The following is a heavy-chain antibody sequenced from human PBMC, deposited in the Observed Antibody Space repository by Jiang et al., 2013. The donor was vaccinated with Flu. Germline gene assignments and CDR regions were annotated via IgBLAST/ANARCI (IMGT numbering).Heavy chain of an antibody. CDR3: ASSVTTPGGFDY. CDR1: GFTVSTKY. D-gene: IGHD2-8*02. CDR2: ISSDGTT. J-gene: IGHJ4*02. Sequence: VQLVESGGDLVQRGGSLRLSCAVSGFTVSTKYMIWVRQAPGKGLEWVSGISSDGTTYYADSVKGRFSTSSDNFKNTMYLQMNSLRAEDTAVYFCASSVTTPGGFDYWGQGTLVTVSS. V-gene: IGHV3-66*01.